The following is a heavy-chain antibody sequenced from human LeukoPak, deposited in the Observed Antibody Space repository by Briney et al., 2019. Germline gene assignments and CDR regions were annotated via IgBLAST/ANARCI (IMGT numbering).Heavy chain of an antibody. CDR3: ARLSFRTPAYAFDI. J-gene: IGHJ3*02. Sequence: PSETLSLACALSGDSFSSGYWNWIRQPPGKGLEWIGYIYYSGTTNSNPSLESRVTISVDTSKNQFSLKLSSVTAADTAVYYCARLSFRTPAYAFDIWGQGTMVTVSS. V-gene: IGHV4-59*08. CDR1: GDSFSSGY. D-gene: IGHD2-15*01. CDR2: IYYSGTT.